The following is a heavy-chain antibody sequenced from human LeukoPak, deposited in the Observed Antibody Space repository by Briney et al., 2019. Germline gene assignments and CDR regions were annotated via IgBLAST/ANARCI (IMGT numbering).Heavy chain of an antibody. Sequence: PGGSLRLSCAASGFTVSSNYMNWVRQAPGKGLEWVSVIYSGGSTYYADSVKGRFTVSRDNSKNTLYLQMSSLTAEDTAVYYCARAVPGYGFIFDYWGQGTLVTVSS. CDR2: IYSGGST. CDR3: ARAVPGYGFIFDY. CDR1: GFTVSSNY. D-gene: IGHD5-18*01. J-gene: IGHJ4*02. V-gene: IGHV3-53*01.